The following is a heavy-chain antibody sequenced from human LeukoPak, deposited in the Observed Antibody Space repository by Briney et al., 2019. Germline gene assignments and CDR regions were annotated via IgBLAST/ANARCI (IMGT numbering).Heavy chain of an antibody. CDR1: GFTFSRNF. J-gene: IGHJ4*02. Sequence: PGESLRLSCGASGFTFSRNFMSWVRQAPGKGLEWVSSISSSSSYIYYADSVKGRFTISRDNAKNSLYLQMNSLRAEDTAVYYCASDVREEVDYWGQGTLVTVSS. V-gene: IGHV3-21*01. CDR2: ISSSSSYI. CDR3: ASDVREEVDY.